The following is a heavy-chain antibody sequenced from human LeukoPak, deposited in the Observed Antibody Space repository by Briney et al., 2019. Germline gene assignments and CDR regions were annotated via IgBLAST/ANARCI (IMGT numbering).Heavy chain of an antibody. CDR3: ARTDDYRIDY. V-gene: IGHV4-34*01. CDR2: INHSGST. D-gene: IGHD4-11*01. Sequence: SETLSLTRAVYGGSSSGYYWSWIRQPPGKGLEWIGEINHSGSTNYNPSLKSRVTISVDTSKNQFSLKLSSVTAADTAVYYCARTDDYRIDYWGQGTLVTVSS. J-gene: IGHJ4*02. CDR1: GGSSSGYY.